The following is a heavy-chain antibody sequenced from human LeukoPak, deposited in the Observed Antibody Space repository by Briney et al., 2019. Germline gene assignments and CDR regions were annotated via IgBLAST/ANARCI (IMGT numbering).Heavy chain of an antibody. J-gene: IGHJ4*02. CDR2: IYSGGST. CDR1: GFTVSSNY. D-gene: IGHD3-10*01. CDR3: ARGLEYYGSGSAQTPFDY. Sequence: PGGSLRLSCAASGFTVSSNYMSWVRQAPGKGLEWVSVIYSGGSTYYADSVKGRFTISRDNSKNTLYLQMNSLRAEDTAVYYCARGLEYYGSGSAQTPFDYWGQGTLVTVSS. V-gene: IGHV3-53*01.